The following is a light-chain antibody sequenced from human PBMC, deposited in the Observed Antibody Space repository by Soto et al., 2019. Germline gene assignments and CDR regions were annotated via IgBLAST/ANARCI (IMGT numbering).Light chain of an antibody. V-gene: IGKV1-9*01. J-gene: IGKJ1*01. CDR2: EAS. Sequence: DIQLTQSPSLLSASVGDRVTITCRASHDISTYLAWYQQKPGKAPKLMIYEASTLQSGVPSRFSGSGSGTEFTLTISRLEPEDFAVYYCQQYGSSPKTFGQGTKVEIK. CDR1: HDISTY. CDR3: QQYGSSPKT.